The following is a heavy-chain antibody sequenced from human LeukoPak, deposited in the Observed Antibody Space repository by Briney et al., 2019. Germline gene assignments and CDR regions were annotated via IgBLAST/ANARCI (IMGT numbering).Heavy chain of an antibody. CDR3: ARGGSITMARGVIQYGMDV. CDR2: MNPNSGNT. CDR1: GYTFTSYD. J-gene: IGHJ6*02. D-gene: IGHD3-10*01. V-gene: IGHV1-8*01. Sequence: ASVKVSCKASGYTFTSYDINWVRQATGQGLEWMGWMNPNSGNTGYAQKFQGRVTMTRNTSISTAYMELSSLRSEDTAVYYCARGGSITMARGVIQYGMDVWGQGTTVTVSS.